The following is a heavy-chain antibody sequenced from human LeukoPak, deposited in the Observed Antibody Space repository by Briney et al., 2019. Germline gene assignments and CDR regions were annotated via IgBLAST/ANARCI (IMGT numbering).Heavy chain of an antibody. CDR1: GFNFDDYA. J-gene: IGHJ4*02. Sequence: PGGSLRLSCAASGFNFDDYAMHWVRQAPGKGLEWVSVISGSGGTTYYADSVQGRFTISRDNSKNTLSLQMNSLRAEDTAIYYCAKDRSSTLWYFDYWGQGAQVTVSS. V-gene: IGHV3-23*01. CDR2: ISGSGGTT. D-gene: IGHD2-2*01. CDR3: AKDRSSTLWYFDY.